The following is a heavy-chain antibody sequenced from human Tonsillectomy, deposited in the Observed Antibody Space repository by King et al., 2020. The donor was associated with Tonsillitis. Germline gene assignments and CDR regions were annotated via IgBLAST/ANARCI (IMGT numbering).Heavy chain of an antibody. Sequence: VQLVESGGGVVQPGGSLRLSCAASRFTFDDYAMHWVRQAPGKGLEWVSLISGDGVSTYYADSVKGRFTISRDNSKNSLYLQMTSLRTEDTALYYCAKDLYDILTGYYDYWGQGTLVTVSS. CDR3: AKDLYDILTGYYDY. CDR1: RFTFDDYA. V-gene: IGHV3-43*02. D-gene: IGHD3-9*01. J-gene: IGHJ4*02. CDR2: ISGDGVST.